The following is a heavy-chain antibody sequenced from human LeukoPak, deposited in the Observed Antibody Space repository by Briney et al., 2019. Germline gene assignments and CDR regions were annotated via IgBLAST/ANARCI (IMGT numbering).Heavy chain of an antibody. CDR1: GSTFSSYS. CDR2: ISSSSSYI. Sequence: PGGSLRLSCAASGSTFSSYSMNWVRQAPGKGLEWVSSISSSSSYIYYADSVKGRFTISRDNAKNSLYLQMNSLRAEDTAVYYCARGRSHIVVVPAAAYYFDYWGQGTLVTVSS. D-gene: IGHD2-2*01. CDR3: ARGRSHIVVVPAAAYYFDY. V-gene: IGHV3-21*01. J-gene: IGHJ4*02.